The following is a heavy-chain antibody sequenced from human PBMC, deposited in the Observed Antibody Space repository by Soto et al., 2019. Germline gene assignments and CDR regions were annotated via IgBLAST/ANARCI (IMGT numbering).Heavy chain of an antibody. Sequence: EVQLVESGGGLVQPGGSLRLSCAASGFTFSSYWMSWVRQAPGKGLEWVANIKQDGSEKYYVDSVKGRFTISRDNAKNSLYLQMHSLRAEDTAVYYCAGTIAGPYGDGMDVWGQGTTVTVSS. J-gene: IGHJ6*02. V-gene: IGHV3-7*01. CDR1: GFTFSSYW. D-gene: IGHD6-13*01. CDR3: AGTIAGPYGDGMDV. CDR2: IKQDGSEK.